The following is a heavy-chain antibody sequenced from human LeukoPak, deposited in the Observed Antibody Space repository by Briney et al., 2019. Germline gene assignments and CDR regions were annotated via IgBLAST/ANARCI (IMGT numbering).Heavy chain of an antibody. Sequence: GGSLRLSCAASGFTLSTYSMSWVRQAPGKGLEWVSAISGSGGSTYYADSVKGRFTISRDNSKNTLYLQMNSLRAEDTAVYYCAKDEGYSGSYYDFDYWGQGTLVTVSS. CDR1: GFTLSTYS. V-gene: IGHV3-23*01. CDR3: AKDEGYSGSYYDFDY. CDR2: ISGSGGST. J-gene: IGHJ4*02. D-gene: IGHD1-26*01.